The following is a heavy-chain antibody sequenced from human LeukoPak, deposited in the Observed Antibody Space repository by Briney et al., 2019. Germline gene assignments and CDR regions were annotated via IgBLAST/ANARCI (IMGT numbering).Heavy chain of an antibody. D-gene: IGHD4/OR15-4a*01. Sequence: GGSLRLSCAASGFTFSSYAMNWVRQAPGKALEWVSVISGNGASTYYADSVKGRFTISRDNSKNTVLLQMNSLRAEDTALYYCAKDLPAGPLTMWGYFDYWGLGTLVTVSS. CDR2: ISGNGAST. J-gene: IGHJ4*02. V-gene: IGHV3-23*01. CDR3: AKDLPAGPLTMWGYFDY. CDR1: GFTFSSYA.